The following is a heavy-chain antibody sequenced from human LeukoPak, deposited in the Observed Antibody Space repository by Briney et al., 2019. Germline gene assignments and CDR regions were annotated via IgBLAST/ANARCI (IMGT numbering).Heavy chain of an antibody. V-gene: IGHV5-51*01. CDR3: ARLPVEGSGFPPYYFDY. Sequence: GESLKISCKGSGYSFTSYWIGWVRQMPGKGLEWMGIIYPGDSDTRYSPSFQGQVTISVDKSISTAYLQWSSLKASDTAMHYCARLPVEGSGFPPYYFDYWGQGTLVTVSS. D-gene: IGHD6-19*01. J-gene: IGHJ4*02. CDR2: IYPGDSDT. CDR1: GYSFTSYW.